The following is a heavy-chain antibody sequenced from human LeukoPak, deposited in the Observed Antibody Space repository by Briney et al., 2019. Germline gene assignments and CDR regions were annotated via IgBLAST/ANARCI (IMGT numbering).Heavy chain of an antibody. Sequence: ASVKVSCKASGYTFTGYYMNWVRQAPGQGLEWMGWINPNSGGTNYAQKFQGRVTMTRDTSISTAYMELSRLRSDDTAVYYCASLRGGFGELLVDIGGQGTMVTVSS. V-gene: IGHV1-2*02. J-gene: IGHJ3*02. CDR3: ASLRGGFGELLVDI. CDR2: INPNSGGT. CDR1: GYTFTGYY. D-gene: IGHD3-10*01.